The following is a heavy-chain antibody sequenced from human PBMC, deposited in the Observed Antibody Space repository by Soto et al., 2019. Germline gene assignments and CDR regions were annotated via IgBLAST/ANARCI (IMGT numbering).Heavy chain of an antibody. CDR2: ISYDGSNK. D-gene: IGHD6-13*01. V-gene: IGHV3-30*18. CDR1: GFTFSSYG. Sequence: QVQLVESGGGVVQPGRSLRLSCAASGFTFSSYGMHWVRQAPGNGLEWVAVISYDGSNKYYADSVKGRFTISRDNSKNTLYPQMNSLRAEDTAVYYCAKVIRSIGYSLTGFDYWGQGTLVTVSS. CDR3: AKVIRSIGYSLTGFDY. J-gene: IGHJ4*02.